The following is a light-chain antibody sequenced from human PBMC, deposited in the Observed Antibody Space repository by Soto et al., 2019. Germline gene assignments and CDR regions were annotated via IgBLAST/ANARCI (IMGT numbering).Light chain of an antibody. CDR1: QSISLY. CDR2: TTS. J-gene: IGKJ1*01. Sequence: DLQMTQSPSSLSASVGDRVTISCRASQSISLYLNWYQQKPGQPPKLLIYTTSTLQSGVPSRFSGSGSGTDFTFTISGLQSEDFATYYCQQTYTLPRTFGQGTKVDIK. CDR3: QQTYTLPRT. V-gene: IGKV1-39*01.